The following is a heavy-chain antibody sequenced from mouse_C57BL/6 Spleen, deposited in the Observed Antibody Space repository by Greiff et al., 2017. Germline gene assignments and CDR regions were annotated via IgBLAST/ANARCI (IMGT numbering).Heavy chain of an antibody. V-gene: IGHV1-52*01. CDR3: AGKSTMVSASWYFDV. Sequence: QVQLQQPGAELVRPGSSVKLSCKASGYTFTSYWMHWVKQRPIQGLEWIGNIDPSDSETHYNQKFKDKATLTVDKSSSTAYMRLSSLTSEDSAVDYCAGKSTMVSASWYFDVWGTGTTVTVSS. CDR1: GYTFTSYW. J-gene: IGHJ1*03. CDR2: IDPSDSET. D-gene: IGHD2-2*01.